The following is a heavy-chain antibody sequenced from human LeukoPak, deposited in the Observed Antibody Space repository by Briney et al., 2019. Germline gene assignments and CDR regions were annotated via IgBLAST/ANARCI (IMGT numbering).Heavy chain of an antibody. CDR2: ITNNGGRK. J-gene: IGHJ4*02. CDR1: GVAFSNYA. D-gene: IGHD1-26*01. V-gene: IGHV3-64D*09. Sequence: PGGSLRLSCSASGVAFSNYAMHWVRQAPGKGLQYVSGITNNGGRKHHADSVKDRFTISRDNSENTLYLQMSSLRPEDTAVYYCEEGLTGSFSFDYWGQGTLVTVSS. CDR3: EEGLTGSFSFDY.